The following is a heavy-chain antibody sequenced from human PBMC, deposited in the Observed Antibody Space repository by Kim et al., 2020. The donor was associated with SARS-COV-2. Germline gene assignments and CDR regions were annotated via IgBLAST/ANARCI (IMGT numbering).Heavy chain of an antibody. Sequence: SETLSLTCTVSGGSISSSSYYWGWIRQPPGKGLEWIGSIYYSGSTYYNPSLKSRVTISVDTSKNQFSLKLSSVTAADTAVYYCARGRLTTVTGGWFDPWGQGNLVTVSS. CDR3: ARGRLTTVTGGWFDP. CDR1: GGSISSSSYY. CDR2: IYYSGST. D-gene: IGHD4-17*01. J-gene: IGHJ5*02. V-gene: IGHV4-39*01.